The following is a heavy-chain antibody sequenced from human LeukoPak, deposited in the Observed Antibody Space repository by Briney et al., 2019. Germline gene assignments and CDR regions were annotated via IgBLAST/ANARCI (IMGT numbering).Heavy chain of an antibody. D-gene: IGHD2-21*02. J-gene: IGHJ4*02. CDR2: IYYSGST. Sequence: SEALSLTCTVSGGSISSFSYYWGWIRQPPGRGLEWIGTIYYSGSTYYNPSLKSRVTISTDTSKNQFSLNLRSVTAADTAVYYCARVRGDSPYSFDYWGQGTLVTVSS. CDR3: ARVRGDSPYSFDY. CDR1: GGSISSFSYY. V-gene: IGHV4-39*07.